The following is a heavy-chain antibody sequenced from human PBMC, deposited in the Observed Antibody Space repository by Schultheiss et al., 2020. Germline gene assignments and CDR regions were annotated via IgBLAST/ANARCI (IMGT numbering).Heavy chain of an antibody. CDR1: GFTFSSYW. V-gene: IGHV3-23*01. Sequence: GGSLRLSCAASGFTFSSYWMSWVRQAPGKGLEWVSAISGSGGSTYYADSVKGRFTISRDNSKNTLYLQMNSLRAEDTAVYYCASTRIAAAGTFDYWGQGTLVTVSS. CDR2: ISGSGGST. D-gene: IGHD6-13*01. CDR3: ASTRIAAAGTFDY. J-gene: IGHJ4*02.